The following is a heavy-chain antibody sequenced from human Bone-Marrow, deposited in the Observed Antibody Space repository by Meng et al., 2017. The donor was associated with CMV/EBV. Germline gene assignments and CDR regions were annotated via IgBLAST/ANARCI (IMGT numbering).Heavy chain of an antibody. D-gene: IGHD2-2*02. CDR1: GESFSDYC. V-gene: IGHV4-34*01. Sequence: SETLSLTCAVYGESFSDYCWTWIRQPPGKGLEWIGEINHGGSTNYNPSLKSRVTTSVDTSKNQFSLKLTSVTAADTAVYYCVRRPCSTTACCTIDYWGQGTLVTVSS. CDR2: INHGGST. CDR3: VRRPCSTTACCTIDY. J-gene: IGHJ4*02.